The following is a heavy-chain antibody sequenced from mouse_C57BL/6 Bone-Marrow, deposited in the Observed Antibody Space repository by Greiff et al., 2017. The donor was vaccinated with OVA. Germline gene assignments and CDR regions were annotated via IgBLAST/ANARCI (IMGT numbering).Heavy chain of an antibody. V-gene: IGHV1-39*01. D-gene: IGHD1-1*01. Sequence: EVKLMESGPELVKPGASVKISCKASGYSFTDSNMNWVKQSNGKSLEWFGVINPTYGTPSSTQNFKGKATLPLDQSSSTAYMQLNSLTSEDSAVYYCARGEGGITTVVAHYYAMDYWGQGTSVTVSS. J-gene: IGHJ4*01. CDR2: INPTYGTP. CDR1: GYSFTDSN. CDR3: ARGEGGITTVVAHYYAMDY.